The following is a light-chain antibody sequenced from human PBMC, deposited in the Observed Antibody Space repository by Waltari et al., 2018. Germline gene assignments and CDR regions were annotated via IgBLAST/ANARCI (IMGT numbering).Light chain of an antibody. V-gene: IGKV3-15*01. CDR3: QQYNNWPPAYT. J-gene: IGKJ2*01. Sequence: EIVMTQSPATLSVSPGESATLSCRASQSVSSNLAWYPQKPGQAPRLLIYGASTRATGIPARFSGSGSGTEFTLTISSLQSEDFAVYYCQQYNNWPPAYTFGQGTKLEI. CDR2: GAS. CDR1: QSVSSN.